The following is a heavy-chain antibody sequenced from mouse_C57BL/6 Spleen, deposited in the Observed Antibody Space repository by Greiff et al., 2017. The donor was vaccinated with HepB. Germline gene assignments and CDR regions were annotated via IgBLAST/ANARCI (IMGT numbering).Heavy chain of an antibody. D-gene: IGHD1-1*01. V-gene: IGHV1-63*01. CDR1: GYTFTNYW. CDR3: ARGTTVVATRWYFDV. J-gene: IGHJ1*03. Sequence: QVHVKQSGAELVRPGTSVKMSCKASGYTFTNYWIGWAKQRPGHGLEWIGDIYPGGGYTNYNEKFKGKATLTADKSSSTAYMQFSSLTSEDSAIYYCARGTTVVATRWYFDVWGTGTTVTVSS. CDR2: IYPGGGYT.